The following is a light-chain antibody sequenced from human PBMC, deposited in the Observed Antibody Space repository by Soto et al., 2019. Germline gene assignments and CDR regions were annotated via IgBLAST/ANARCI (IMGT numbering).Light chain of an antibody. CDR2: DDS. Sequence: VLTQPPSVSVAPGQTARITCGGNNIESKSVHWYQQRPGQAPVLVVHDDSDRPSGIPERISGSNSGNTATLTISRVEDGDEAEYYCQVWDGLSDHVIFGGGTKLTVL. CDR3: QVWDGLSDHVI. V-gene: IGLV3-21*02. CDR1: NIESKS. J-gene: IGLJ2*01.